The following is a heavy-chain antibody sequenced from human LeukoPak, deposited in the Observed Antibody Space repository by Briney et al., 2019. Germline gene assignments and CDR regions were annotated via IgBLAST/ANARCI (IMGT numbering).Heavy chain of an antibody. D-gene: IGHD3-22*01. V-gene: IGHV1-2*02. CDR2: INPNSGGT. CDR1: GYTFTGYY. CDR3: ARGYPMDYYDSSGYSY. J-gene: IGHJ4*02. Sequence: GASVKVSCKASGYTFTGYYMHWVRQAPGQGLEWMGWINPNSGGTNYAQKFQGRVTMTRDTSISTAYMELSRLRTDDTAVYYCARGYPMDYYDSSGYSYWGQGTLVTVSS.